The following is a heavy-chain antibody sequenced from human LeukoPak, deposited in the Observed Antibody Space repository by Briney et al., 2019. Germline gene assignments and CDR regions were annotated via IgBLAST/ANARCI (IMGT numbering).Heavy chain of an antibody. J-gene: IGHJ3*01. CDR1: GFSFGNYF. CDR2: INPDGSTI. CDR3: TRGLSGTHNAFDL. D-gene: IGHD1-26*01. Sequence: PGGSLRLSCAAPGFSFGNYFMHWVRQAPGKGLIWVSRINPDGSTIYYADSVKGRFTISRDNVGSSLYLEMNSLSVEDTALYYCTRGLSGTHNAFDLWGQGTLVTVSS. V-gene: IGHV3-74*01.